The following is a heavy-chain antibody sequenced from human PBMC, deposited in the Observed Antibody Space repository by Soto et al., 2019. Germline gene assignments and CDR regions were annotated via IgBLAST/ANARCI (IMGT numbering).Heavy chain of an antibody. CDR2: IYYSGST. D-gene: IGHD2-15*01. CDR3: SRDKGGWMLVAATGWFDP. CDR1: GGSISSGGYY. Sequence: PSETLSLTCPVSGGSISSGGYYWSWIRQHPGECVEWIGYIYYSGSTYYNPSLKSRVTISVDTSKNQFSLKLSSVTAADTAVYYCSRDKGGWMLVAATGWFDPWGQGTLVTVSS. V-gene: IGHV4-31*03. J-gene: IGHJ5*02.